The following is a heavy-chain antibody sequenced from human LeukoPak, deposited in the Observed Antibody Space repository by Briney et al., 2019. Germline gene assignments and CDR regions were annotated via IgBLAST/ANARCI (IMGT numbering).Heavy chain of an antibody. Sequence: SVKVSCKASGGTFSSYAISWVRQSPGQGLEWMGGIIPIFGTANYAQKFQGRVTITADESTSTAYMELSSLRSEDTAVYYCARRYYMRGVPGFDPWGQGTLVTVSS. CDR3: ARRYYMRGVPGFDP. J-gene: IGHJ5*02. D-gene: IGHD3-10*01. CDR2: IIPIFGTA. V-gene: IGHV1-69*01. CDR1: GGTFSSYA.